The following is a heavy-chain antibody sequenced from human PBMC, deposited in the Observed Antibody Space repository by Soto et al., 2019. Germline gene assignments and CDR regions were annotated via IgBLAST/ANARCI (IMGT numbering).Heavy chain of an antibody. D-gene: IGHD2-15*01. CDR3: ARVDVVVAADAFDI. CDR1: EFTFSNFG. Sequence: QVQLVESGGGVVQPGRSLRLSWAASEFTFSNFGMHWVRQAPGKGLEWVAVIYYDGSNEYYADSVKGRFTISRDNSKNTLYLQMNSLRAEDTAVYYCARVDVVVAADAFDIWGQGTMVTVSS. J-gene: IGHJ3*02. V-gene: IGHV3-33*01. CDR2: IYYDGSNE.